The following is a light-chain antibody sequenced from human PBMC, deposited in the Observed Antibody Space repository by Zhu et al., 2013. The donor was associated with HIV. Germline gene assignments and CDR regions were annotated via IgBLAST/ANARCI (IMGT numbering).Light chain of an antibody. CDR2: GSS. CDR1: PSASTSY. V-gene: IGKV3-20*01. Sequence: EIVLTQSPGTLSLSPGESATLSCRASPSASTSYFAWYQVKPGQPPRLLITGSSNRATGIPDRFSGSGSGTNFTLTISRLEPEDFAVYYCQQYDNSPFTFGPGTKVDIK. J-gene: IGKJ3*01. CDR3: QQYDNSPFT.